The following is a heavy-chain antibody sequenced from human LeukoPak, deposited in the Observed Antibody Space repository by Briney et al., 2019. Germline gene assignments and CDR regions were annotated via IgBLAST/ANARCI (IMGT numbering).Heavy chain of an antibody. CDR2: ISSSSSTI. CDR3: ARDSYDSSGYYSPEYFQH. Sequence: PGGSLRLSCAASGFTFSSYSMNWVRQAPGKGLEWVSYISSSSSTIYYADSVKGRFTISRDNAKNSLYLQMNSLRAEGTAVYYCARDSYDSSGYYSPEYFQHWGQGTLVTVSS. V-gene: IGHV3-48*04. J-gene: IGHJ1*01. CDR1: GFTFSSYS. D-gene: IGHD3-22*01.